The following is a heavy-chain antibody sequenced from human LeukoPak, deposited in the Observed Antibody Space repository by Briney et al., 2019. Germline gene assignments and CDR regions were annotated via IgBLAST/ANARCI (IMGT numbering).Heavy chain of an antibody. CDR3: ARGVEGFDY. Sequence: KPSQTLSLTCAVSGGSISSGGYSWSWIRQPPGKGLEWIGYIYHSGSTYYSPSLNTRVTISLDRSKNQFSLELSSVTAADTAVYYCARGVEGFDYWGQGTLVTVSS. V-gene: IGHV4-30-2*01. CDR2: IYHSGST. CDR1: GGSISSGGYS. J-gene: IGHJ4*02.